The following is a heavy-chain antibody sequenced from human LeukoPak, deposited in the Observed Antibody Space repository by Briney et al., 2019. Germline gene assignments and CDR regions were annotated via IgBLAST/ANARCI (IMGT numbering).Heavy chain of an antibody. D-gene: IGHD6-13*01. CDR1: GFTFSSAW. Sequence: GGSLRLSCAASGFTFSSAWMTWVRQAPGKGLEWVSVIYSGGSTYYADSVKGRFTISRDDSKNTLYLQMNSLRAEDTAVYYCARILAAAAGDWGQGTLVTVSS. CDR3: ARILAAAAGD. J-gene: IGHJ4*02. CDR2: IYSGGST. V-gene: IGHV3-66*01.